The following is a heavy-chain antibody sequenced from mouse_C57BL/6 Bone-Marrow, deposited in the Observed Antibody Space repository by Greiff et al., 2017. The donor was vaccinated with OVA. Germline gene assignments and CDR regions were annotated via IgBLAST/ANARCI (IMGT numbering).Heavy chain of an antibody. V-gene: IGHV1-26*01. CDR2: INPNNGGT. Sequence: VQLQQSGPELVKPGASVKISCKASGYTFTDYYMNWVKQSPGKSLEWIGDINPNNGGTSYNQKFKGKATLTVDKSSSTAYMELRSLTSEDSAVYYCSYGSSSYFDYWGQGTTLTVSS. CDR1: GYTFTDYY. CDR3: SYGSSSYFDY. J-gene: IGHJ2*01. D-gene: IGHD1-1*01.